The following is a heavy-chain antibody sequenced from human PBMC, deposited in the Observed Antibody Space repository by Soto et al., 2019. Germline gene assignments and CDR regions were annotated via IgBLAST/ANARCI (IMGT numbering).Heavy chain of an antibody. CDR1: GSTFNNFA. D-gene: IGHD1-26*01. CDR2: IVVISNTA. CDR3: ARAIKRWEVHYYFAY. V-gene: IGHV1-69*06. J-gene: IGHJ4*02. Sequence: QVVLLQSGAEVKEPGSSVRVSCEVSGSTFNNFAFSWVRQAPGHGPEWMGGIVVISNTADYSQRFQDRVTSTADNSTNTLYMELGSLTFEDTAVYYCARAIKRWEVHYYFAYWGQGTLVTVSS.